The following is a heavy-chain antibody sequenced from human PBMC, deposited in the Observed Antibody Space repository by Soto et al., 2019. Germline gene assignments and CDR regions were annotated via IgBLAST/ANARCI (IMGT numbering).Heavy chain of an antibody. CDR1: GGSISSSSYY. CDR2: IYYSGST. V-gene: IGHV4-39*02. J-gene: IGHJ6*02. D-gene: IGHD3-10*01. CDR3: ARDRARTMVRGDYGMDV. Sequence: SETLSLTCAVSGGSISSSSYYWGWIRQPPGKGLEWIGSIYYSGSTYYNPSLKSRVTISVDTSKNQFSLKLSSVTAADTAVYYCARDRARTMVRGDYGMDVWGQGTTVTVSS.